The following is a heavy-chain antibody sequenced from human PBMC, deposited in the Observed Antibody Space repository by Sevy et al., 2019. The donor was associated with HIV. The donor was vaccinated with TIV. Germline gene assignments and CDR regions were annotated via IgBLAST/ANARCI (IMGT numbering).Heavy chain of an antibody. CDR3: AKSIAAAGPYYYYGMDV. CDR1: GFTFSSYA. Sequence: GGSLRLSCAASGFTFSSYAMHWVRQAPGKGLEWVSAISGSGGSTYYADSVKGRFTISRDNSKNTLYLQMNSLRAEDTAVYYCAKSIAAAGPYYYYGMDVWGQGTTVTVSS. D-gene: IGHD6-13*01. CDR2: ISGSGGST. J-gene: IGHJ6*02. V-gene: IGHV3-23*01.